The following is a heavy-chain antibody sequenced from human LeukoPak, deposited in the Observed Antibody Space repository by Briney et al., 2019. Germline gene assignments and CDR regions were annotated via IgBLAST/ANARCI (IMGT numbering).Heavy chain of an antibody. J-gene: IGHJ5*01. CDR2: ISGSGGST. CDR1: GFTFSSYA. CDR3: AKDTYYYDSSGYYAAIDS. V-gene: IGHV3-23*01. Sequence: PGGSLRLSCAASGFTFSSYAMSWVRQAPGKGLEWVSAISGSGGSTYYADSVKGRFTISRDNSKNTLYLQMNSLRAEDTAVYYCAKDTYYYDSSGYYAAIDSSGQGTLVTVSS. D-gene: IGHD3-22*01.